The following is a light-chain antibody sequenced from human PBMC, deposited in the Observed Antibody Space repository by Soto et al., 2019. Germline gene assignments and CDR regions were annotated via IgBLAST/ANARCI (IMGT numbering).Light chain of an antibody. CDR1: QSISSW. CDR2: KAS. V-gene: IGKV1-5*03. CDR3: QQDNSYPIT. Sequence: DIQMTQSPSTLSASVGDRVTITCRASQSISSWLAWYPQKPGKAPKLLIYKASSLESGVPSRFSGSGSGTEFTLTISRLQPDDFATYYCQQDNSYPITFGQGTRVEIK. J-gene: IGKJ5*01.